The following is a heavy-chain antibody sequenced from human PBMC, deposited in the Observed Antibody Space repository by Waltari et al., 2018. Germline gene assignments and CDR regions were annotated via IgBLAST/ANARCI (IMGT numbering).Heavy chain of an antibody. D-gene: IGHD5-18*01. J-gene: IGHJ4*02. Sequence: QVQLVQSGAEVKKPGSLVKVSCKASGGTFRSYATSLVRPAPGQGLEWMGGIIPIFGTANYAQKFQGRVTITADESTSTAYMELSSLRSEDTAVYYCARASSSDTAMGNFDYWGQGTLVTVSS. CDR1: GGTFRSYA. CDR3: ARASSSDTAMGNFDY. V-gene: IGHV1-69*01. CDR2: IIPIFGTA.